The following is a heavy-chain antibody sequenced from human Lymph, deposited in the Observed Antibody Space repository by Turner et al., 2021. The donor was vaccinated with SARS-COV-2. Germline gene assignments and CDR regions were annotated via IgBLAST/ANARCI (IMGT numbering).Heavy chain of an antibody. V-gene: IGHV3-30*04. D-gene: IGHD1-26*01. CDR3: ARGSGSYLSAFDI. J-gene: IGHJ3*02. Sequence: QVQLVESGGGVVQPGRSLSLCCAASGFTFSTYAIHWVRQAPGKGLEWVAVISYDGFNKYYSDSVKGQFTISRDNSKNTLYLQMSSLRAEDTAVYYCARGSGSYLSAFDIWGQGTMVTVSS. CDR2: ISYDGFNK. CDR1: GFTFSTYA.